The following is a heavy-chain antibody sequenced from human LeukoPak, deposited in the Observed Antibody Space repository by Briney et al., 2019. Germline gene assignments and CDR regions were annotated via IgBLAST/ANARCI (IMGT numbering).Heavy chain of an antibody. CDR3: ARGKGITIFGVPRYFDY. V-gene: IGHV4-34*01. J-gene: IGHJ4*02. CDR1: GGSFSGYY. CDR2: INHSRST. Sequence: SETLSLTCAVYGGSFSGYYWSWIRQPPGKGLEWIGEINHSRSTNYNPPLKSRVTISVDTSKNQFSLKLSSVTAADTAVYYCARGKGITIFGVPRYFDYWGQGTLVTVSS. D-gene: IGHD3-3*01.